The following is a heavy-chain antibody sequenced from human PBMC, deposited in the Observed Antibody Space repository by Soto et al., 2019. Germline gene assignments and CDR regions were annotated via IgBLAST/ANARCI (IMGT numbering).Heavy chain of an antibody. CDR2: IYYSGST. V-gene: IGHV4-30-4*01. Sequence: QVQLQESGPGLVKPSQTLSLTCTVSGGSISSGDYYWSWIRQPPGKGLEWIGYIYYSGSTYYNPSLKSRVTISVDTSMNEFSLKLSSVTAADTAVYYCARDGPGECSSTSCYTPSLYYYGMDVWGQGTTVTVSS. CDR3: ARDGPGECSSTSCYTPSLYYYGMDV. J-gene: IGHJ6*02. D-gene: IGHD2-2*02. CDR1: GGSISSGDYY.